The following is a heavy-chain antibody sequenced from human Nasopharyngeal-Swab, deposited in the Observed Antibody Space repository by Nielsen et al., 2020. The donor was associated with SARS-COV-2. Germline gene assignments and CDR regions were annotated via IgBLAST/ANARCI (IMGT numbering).Heavy chain of an antibody. CDR1: GFTFSRYW. CDR2: IKQDGSEK. D-gene: IGHD1-26*01. CDR3: ASGPSGSYLQFDF. J-gene: IGHJ4*02. V-gene: IGHV3-7*01. Sequence: GESLKISCAASGFTFSRYWMSWVRQAPGKGLEWVANIKQDGSEKYYVDSVKGRFTISRDNAKNTLYLQMNSLRAEDTAVYYCASGPSGSYLQFDFWGQGNLVTVSS.